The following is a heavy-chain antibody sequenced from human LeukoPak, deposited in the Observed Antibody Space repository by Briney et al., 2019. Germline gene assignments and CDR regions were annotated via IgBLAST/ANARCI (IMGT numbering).Heavy chain of an antibody. J-gene: IGHJ6*03. Sequence: ASVKVSCKASGYTFTSYDINWVRQATGQGLEWMGWMNPNSGNTGYAQKFQGRVTITRNTSISTAYMELSSLRSEDTAVYYSARAGSDYAYYYYMDVWGKGTTVTVSS. V-gene: IGHV1-8*03. CDR3: ARAGSDYAYYYYMDV. D-gene: IGHD1-26*01. CDR1: GYTFTSYD. CDR2: MNPNSGNT.